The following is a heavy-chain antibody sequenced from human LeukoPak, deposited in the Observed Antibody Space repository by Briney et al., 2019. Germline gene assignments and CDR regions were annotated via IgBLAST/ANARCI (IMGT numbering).Heavy chain of an antibody. CDR3: AKGSQLWFSVEMATASNFPDY. CDR2: IRYDGSNK. J-gene: IGHJ4*02. CDR1: GFTFSSYG. V-gene: IGHV3-30*02. Sequence: GGSLRLSCAASGFTFSSYGMHWVRQAPGKGLEWVAFIRYDGSNKYYADSVKGRFTISRDNSKNTLYLQMNSLRAEDTAVYYCAKGSQLWFSVEMATASNFPDYWGQGPLVTVSS. D-gene: IGHD5-24*01.